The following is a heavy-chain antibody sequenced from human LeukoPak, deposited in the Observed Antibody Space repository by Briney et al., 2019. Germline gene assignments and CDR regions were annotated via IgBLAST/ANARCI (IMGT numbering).Heavy chain of an antibody. V-gene: IGHV3-53*01. CDR3: ATSDSYHWLLEH. J-gene: IGHJ1*01. CDR1: GFTVSSDY. D-gene: IGHD1-1*01. CDR2: IFRGNK. Sequence: GGSLRLSCAASGFTVSSDYMSWVRQAPGKGLEWVSLIFRGNKHYRDSVEGRFTISRDDSQNTVHLQMNSLRAEDTAVYFCATSDSYHWLLEHWGQGTPLTVSS.